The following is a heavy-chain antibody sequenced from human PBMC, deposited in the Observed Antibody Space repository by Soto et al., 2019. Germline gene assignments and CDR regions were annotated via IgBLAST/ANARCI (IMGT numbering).Heavy chain of an antibody. CDR1: GFTFSNYG. J-gene: IGHJ3*02. CDR3: AKDLGSGSYLFDAFDI. CDR2: ISYDGSNK. D-gene: IGHD1-26*01. V-gene: IGHV3-30*18. Sequence: GSLRLSCAASGFTFSNYGMHWVRQAPGKGLEWVAVISYDGSNKYYADSVKGRFTISRDNSKNTLYLQMNSLRAEDTAVYYCAKDLGSGSYLFDAFDIWGQGTMVTVSS.